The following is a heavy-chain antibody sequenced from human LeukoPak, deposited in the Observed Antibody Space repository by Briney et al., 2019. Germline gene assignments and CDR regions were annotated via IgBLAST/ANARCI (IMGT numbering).Heavy chain of an antibody. CDR2: VSGNGGST. CDR3: AKAIQAYSGY. Sequence: GGSLRLSCAASGFTFSSYAMSGVRQAPGKGLEWVSAVSGNGGSTYYADSVKGRFTISRDNSKNTLYLQMNSLRAEDTAIYYCAKAIQAYSGYWGQGTLVTVSS. D-gene: IGHD2-21*01. V-gene: IGHV3-23*01. CDR1: GFTFSSYA. J-gene: IGHJ4*02.